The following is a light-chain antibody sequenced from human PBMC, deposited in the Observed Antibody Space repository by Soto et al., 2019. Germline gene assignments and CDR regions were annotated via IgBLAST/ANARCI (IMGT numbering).Light chain of an antibody. Sequence: QSALAQPTSVSGSPGQSIAISCTGTSSDVGGYNYVSWHQQHPGKAPKVLISVVSNRPSGVSNRFSGSKSGNTASLTISGLQAEDEADYYCCSYAGSSLVFGGGTKVTVL. CDR3: CSYAGSSLV. CDR1: SSDVGGYNY. CDR2: VVS. V-gene: IGLV2-14*01. J-gene: IGLJ2*01.